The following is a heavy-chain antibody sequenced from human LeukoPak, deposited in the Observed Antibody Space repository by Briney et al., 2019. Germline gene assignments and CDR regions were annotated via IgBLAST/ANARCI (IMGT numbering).Heavy chain of an antibody. CDR2: INHSGST. V-gene: IGHV4-34*01. D-gene: IGHD3-22*01. Sequence: SETLSLTCAVYGGSFSGYYWSWIRQPPGKGLEWIGEINHSGSTNYNPSLKSRVTISVDTSKNQFSLKLSSVTAADTAVYYCAGIRGYYDSSGYYIAEYFQHWGQGTLVTVSS. CDR1: GGSFSGYY. CDR3: AGIRGYYDSSGYYIAEYFQH. J-gene: IGHJ1*01.